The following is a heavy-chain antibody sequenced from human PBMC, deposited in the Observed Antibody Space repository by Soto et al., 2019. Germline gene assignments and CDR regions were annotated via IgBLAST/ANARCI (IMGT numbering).Heavy chain of an antibody. V-gene: IGHV3-33*01. J-gene: IGHJ2*01. D-gene: IGHD3-16*01. CDR3: AREGAYVGWYFDL. Sequence: QVQLVESGGGVVQPGRSLRLSCAASGFTFSNYGMHWVRQAPGKGLEWVAVIWYDGSNEYYADSVKGRFTISRDNSKNTLFLQMKSLRAEDTALYYCAREGAYVGWYFDLWGRGILVSVSS. CDR1: GFTFSNYG. CDR2: IWYDGSNE.